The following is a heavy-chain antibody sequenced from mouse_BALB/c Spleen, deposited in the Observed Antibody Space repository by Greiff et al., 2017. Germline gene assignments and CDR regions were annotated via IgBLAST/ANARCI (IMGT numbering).Heavy chain of an antibody. V-gene: IGHV1-84*01. CDR2: IYPGSGNT. CDR3: ARGKDLWGNWFAY. Sequence: VQLQQSGPELVKPGASVKISCKASGYTFTDYYINWVKQKPGQGLEWIGWIYPGSGNTKYNEKFKGKATLTADKSSSTAYMQLSSLTSEDSAVYFCARGKDLWGNWFAYWGQGTLVTVSA. J-gene: IGHJ3*01. CDR1: GYTFTDYY. D-gene: IGHD2-1*01.